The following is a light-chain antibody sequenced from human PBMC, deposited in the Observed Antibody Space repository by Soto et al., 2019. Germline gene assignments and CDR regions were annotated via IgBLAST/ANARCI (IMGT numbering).Light chain of an antibody. V-gene: IGLV1-44*01. J-gene: IGLJ2*01. CDR2: RSS. CDR1: TSNIGSNV. Sequence: QSVLTQPPSASGTPGQTVTISCSGSTSNIGSNVVNWYQQVPGTAPKLLIYRSSERPSGGPDRFSGSKSGTSASLAISGLQSEDEADYYCAAWDDRLNGGLFGGGTKLTVL. CDR3: AAWDDRLNGGL.